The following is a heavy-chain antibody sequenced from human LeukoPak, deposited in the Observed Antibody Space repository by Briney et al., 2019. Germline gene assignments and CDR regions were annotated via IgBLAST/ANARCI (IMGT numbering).Heavy chain of an antibody. Sequence: VGALRLSCAASGVIFSSYAMSWGRQAPGEGLEWVSAIIGSGGSTYYADSARGRFTISTDNTKNTLYLQMNSLRAEDTGVYYCAKDLSVTPDAFDIWGQGTMVTV. CDR2: IIGSGGST. D-gene: IGHD4-17*01. CDR3: AKDLSVTPDAFDI. J-gene: IGHJ3*02. V-gene: IGHV3-23*01. CDR1: GVIFSSYA.